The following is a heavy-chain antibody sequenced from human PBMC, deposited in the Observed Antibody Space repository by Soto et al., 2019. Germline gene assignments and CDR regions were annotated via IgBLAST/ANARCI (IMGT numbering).Heavy chain of an antibody. CDR3: AKTESFNGYYNAFDY. J-gene: IGHJ4*02. V-gene: IGHV3-23*01. Sequence: GGSLRLSCAASGFSFGGYAVTWVRQAPGKGLEWVSAISGGGGSTYYADSVKGRFTISRDNSKNTVYLQMNSLRAGDTALYYCAKTESFNGYYNAFDYWGQGARVTVSS. CDR1: GFSFGGYA. D-gene: IGHD3-9*01. CDR2: ISGGGGST.